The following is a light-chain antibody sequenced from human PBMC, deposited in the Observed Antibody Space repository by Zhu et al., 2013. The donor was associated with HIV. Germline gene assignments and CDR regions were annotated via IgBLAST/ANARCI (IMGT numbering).Light chain of an antibody. J-gene: IGKJ4*01. CDR3: QQTFTMPLT. CDR2: SAY. CDR1: QSVSKW. Sequence: EIQMTQTPSTLPASVGDRVTITCRASQSVSKWVAWYQQKPGKAPNLLIYSAYNLQSGVPSRFSGSGAGTEFTLTISSLQPEDFATYYCQQTFTMPLTFGGGT. V-gene: IGKV1-5*01.